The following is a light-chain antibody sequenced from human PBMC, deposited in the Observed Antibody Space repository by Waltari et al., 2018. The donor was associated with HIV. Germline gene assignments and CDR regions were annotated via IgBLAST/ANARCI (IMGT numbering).Light chain of an antibody. CDR1: NSHVGISY. CDR2: GIN. V-gene: IGLV1-47*01. Sequence: QSVLTQPPSASGTPGQRVTLSCSGSNSHVGISYVYWYQQRPGTTPKLVIYGINQRPSGVPDRFSGSKSGTSVSLVISGIRSEDEADYYCAAWDYSLSGWVFGGGTKLTVL. J-gene: IGLJ3*02. CDR3: AAWDYSLSGWV.